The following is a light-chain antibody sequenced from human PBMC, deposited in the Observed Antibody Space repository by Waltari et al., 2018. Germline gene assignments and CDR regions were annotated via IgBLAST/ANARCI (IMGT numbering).Light chain of an antibody. J-gene: IGKJ4*01. CDR3: QQRSKWPLT. Sequence: SFMATQSVSSYLAWYQQIPGQAPRLRIYDASIRATGIPARFTGSGSETDFTLPISSLEPEDFAVYDCQQRSKWPLTFGGGTKVEIK. V-gene: IGKV3-11*01. CDR2: DAS. CDR1: QSVSSY.